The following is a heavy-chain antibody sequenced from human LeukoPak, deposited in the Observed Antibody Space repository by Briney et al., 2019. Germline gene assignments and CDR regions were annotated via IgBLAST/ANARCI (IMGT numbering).Heavy chain of an antibody. CDR2: INAGNGNT. Sequence: ASVKVSCKASGYTFTSYAMHWVRQAPGQRLEWMGWINAGNGNTKYSQKFQGRVTITRDTSASTAYMELSSLRSEDTAAYYCARVPGSGSCVNPYYFDYWGQGTLVTVSS. J-gene: IGHJ4*02. D-gene: IGHD3-10*01. CDR1: GYTFTSYA. V-gene: IGHV1-3*01. CDR3: ARVPGSGSCVNPYYFDY.